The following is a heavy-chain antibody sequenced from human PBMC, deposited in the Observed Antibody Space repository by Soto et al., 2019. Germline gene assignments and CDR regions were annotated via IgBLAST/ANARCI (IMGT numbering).Heavy chain of an antibody. D-gene: IGHD4-17*01. CDR2: ISASNGNT. J-gene: IGHJ4*02. V-gene: IGHV1-18*04. CDR3: TRGHGDFAGDFDY. CDR1: GYTFNKYS. Sequence: QGQLVQSGAEVKKPGASVKVSCKASGYTFNKYSISWVRQAPGQGLEWMGWISASNGNTDFAQKFQGRVTMAIDTSTSTAYMELRSLRSDDPAVFYCTRGHGDFAGDFDYWGQGTLVTVSS.